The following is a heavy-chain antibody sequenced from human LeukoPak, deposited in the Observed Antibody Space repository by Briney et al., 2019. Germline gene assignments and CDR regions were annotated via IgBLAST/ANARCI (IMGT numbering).Heavy chain of an antibody. J-gene: IGHJ4*02. CDR2: INPNSGGT. Sequence: ASVKVSCKASGYTFTGYYMHWVRQAPGQGLEWMGRINPNSGGTNYAQKFQGRVTMTRDTSISTAYMELSRLRSDDTAVYYCARDWGRRGIVGSFIDYWGQGTLVTVSS. CDR1: GYTFTGYY. V-gene: IGHV1-2*06. D-gene: IGHD1-26*01. CDR3: ARDWGRRGIVGSFIDY.